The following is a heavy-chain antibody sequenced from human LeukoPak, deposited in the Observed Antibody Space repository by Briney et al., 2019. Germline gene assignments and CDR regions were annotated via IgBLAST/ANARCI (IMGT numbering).Heavy chain of an antibody. CDR2: INSDGSST. D-gene: IGHD2-15*01. Sequence: GGSLRLSCAASGFTFSSYWMHWVRQAPGKGLVWVSRINSDGSSTSYADSVKGRFTISRDNAKNTLYLQMNSLRAEDTAVYYCARDRCSGGSCYANDYWGQGTLGTVSS. CDR3: ARDRCSGGSCYANDY. V-gene: IGHV3-74*01. CDR1: GFTFSSYW. J-gene: IGHJ4*02.